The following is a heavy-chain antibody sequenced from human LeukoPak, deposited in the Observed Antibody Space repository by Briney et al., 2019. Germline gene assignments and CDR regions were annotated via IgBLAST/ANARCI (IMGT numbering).Heavy chain of an antibody. J-gene: IGHJ4*02. CDR1: GFTFSSYA. D-gene: IGHD6-6*01. V-gene: IGHV3-23*01. Sequence: GGSLRLSCAASGFTFSSYATNWVRQAPGKGLEWVSTISSSGGSTYYADSVKGRFTISRDNSKNTLYLQMNSLRAEDTAVYYCAKGRGYTTSSSDYWGQGTLVTVSS. CDR2: ISSSGGST. CDR3: AKGRGYTTSSSDY.